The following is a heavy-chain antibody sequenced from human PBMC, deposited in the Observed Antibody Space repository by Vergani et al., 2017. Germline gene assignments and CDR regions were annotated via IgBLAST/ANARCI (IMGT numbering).Heavy chain of an antibody. CDR3: ARLLSSTSCFDY. J-gene: IGHJ4*02. CDR2: IHYSGST. CDR1: GGSISSSSYY. Sequence: QLQLQESGPGLVKPSETLSLTCTVSGGSISSSSYYWGWIRQPPGKGLEWTGSIHYSGSTYYNPSLKSRVTISVDRSKNQFSLKLSSVTAADTAVYYCARLLSSTSCFDYWGQGTLVTVSS. V-gene: IGHV4-39*07. D-gene: IGHD2-2*01.